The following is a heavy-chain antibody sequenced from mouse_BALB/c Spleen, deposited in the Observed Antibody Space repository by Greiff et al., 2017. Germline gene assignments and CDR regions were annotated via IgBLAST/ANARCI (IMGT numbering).Heavy chain of an antibody. CDR3: ARSLYGSSYGYAMDY. D-gene: IGHD1-1*01. CDR2: ISSGSSTI. CDR1: GFTFSSFG. Sequence: EVMLVESGGGLVQPGGSRKLSCAASGFTFSSFGMHWVRQAPEKGLEWVAYISSGSSTIYYADTVKGRFTISRDNPKNTLFLQMTSLRSEDTAMYYCARSLYGSSYGYAMDYWGQGTSVTVSS. J-gene: IGHJ4*01. V-gene: IGHV5-17*02.